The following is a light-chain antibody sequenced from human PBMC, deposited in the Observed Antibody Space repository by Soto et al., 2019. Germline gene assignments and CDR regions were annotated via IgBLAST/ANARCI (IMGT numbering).Light chain of an antibody. V-gene: IGKV2-24*01. CDR3: MQATQFPGT. Sequence: DIVMTQTPLSSPVTLGQPASISCRSSQSLVHGDGNTYLSWLQQRPGQPPRLLIYKISKRSSGVPDRFSGSGAGTDFTLKISKVEAEDVGVYYCMQATQFPGTCGQGTRLEIK. J-gene: IGKJ2*01. CDR1: QSLVHGDGNTY. CDR2: KIS.